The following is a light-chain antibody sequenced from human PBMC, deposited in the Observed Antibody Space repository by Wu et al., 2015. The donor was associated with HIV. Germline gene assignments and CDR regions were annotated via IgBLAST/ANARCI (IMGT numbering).Light chain of an antibody. CDR2: GAF. CDR1: QSIGTD. Sequence: TFACRARQSIGTDLAWYQXKTWPGSQAPHHGAFIRATGIPARFSGSGSGTDFTLTITSMQSEDFAVYYCQQYRLWYTFGQGTKLQ. CDR3: QQYRLWYT. V-gene: IGKV3-15*01. J-gene: IGKJ2*01.